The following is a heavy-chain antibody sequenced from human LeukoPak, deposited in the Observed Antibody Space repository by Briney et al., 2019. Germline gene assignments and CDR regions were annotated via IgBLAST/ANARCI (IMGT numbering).Heavy chain of an antibody. CDR3: TRGGPEYLSDH. V-gene: IGHV1-46*02. Sequence: ASVKVSCKASGGTFNSYAISWVRQAPGQGLEWMGIINPSGGSTSCAQRFQGRVTMTRDTSTSTVHMELSSLRSEDTAVYYCTRGGPEYLSDHWGQGTLVTVSS. D-gene: IGHD2-2*02. CDR1: GGTFNSYA. CDR2: INPSGGST. J-gene: IGHJ4*02.